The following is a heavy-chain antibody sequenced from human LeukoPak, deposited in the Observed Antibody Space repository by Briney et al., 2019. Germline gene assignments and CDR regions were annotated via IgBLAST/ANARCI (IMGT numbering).Heavy chain of an antibody. V-gene: IGHV4-34*01. J-gene: IGHJ4*02. CDR1: GGSFSGYY. D-gene: IGHD5-18*01. CDR3: ARGDSVDTAMVEGHDY. Sequence: SETLSLTCAVYGGSFSGYYWSWIRQPPGKGLECIGEINHSGSTNYNPSLKSRVTISVHTSKNQFSLKLSSVTAADTAVYYCARGDSVDTAMVEGHDYWGQGTLVTVSS. CDR2: INHSGST.